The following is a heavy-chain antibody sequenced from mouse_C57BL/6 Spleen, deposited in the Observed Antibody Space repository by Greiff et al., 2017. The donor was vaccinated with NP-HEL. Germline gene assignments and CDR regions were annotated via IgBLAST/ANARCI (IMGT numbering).Heavy chain of an antibody. CDR1: GYTFTSYW. Sequence: QVQLQQPGAELVKPGASVKLSCKASGYTFTSYWMHWVTQRPGQGLEWIGMIHPNSGSTNYNEKFKSKATLTVDKSSSTAYMQLSSLTSEDSAVYYCARHWDVGVDYWGKGTTLTVSS. CDR3: ARHWDVGVDY. CDR2: IHPNSGST. J-gene: IGHJ2*01. D-gene: IGHD4-1*01. V-gene: IGHV1-64*01.